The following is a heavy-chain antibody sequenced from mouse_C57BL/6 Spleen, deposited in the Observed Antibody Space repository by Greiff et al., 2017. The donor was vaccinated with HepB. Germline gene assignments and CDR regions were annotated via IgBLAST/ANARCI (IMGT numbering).Heavy chain of an antibody. V-gene: IGHV14-4*01. J-gene: IGHJ2*01. D-gene: IGHD1-1*01. CDR1: GFNIKDDY. CDR2: IDPENGDT. CDR3: TTRYYGSSSYFDY. Sequence: VQLKESGAELVRPGASVKLSCTASGFNIKDDYMHWVKQRPEQGLEWIGWIDPENGDTEYASKFQGKATITADTSSNTAYLQLSSLTSEDTAVYYCTTRYYGSSSYFDYWGQGTTLTVSS.